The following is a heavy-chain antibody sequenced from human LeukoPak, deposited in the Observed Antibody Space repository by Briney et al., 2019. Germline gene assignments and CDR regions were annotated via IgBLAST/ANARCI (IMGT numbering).Heavy chain of an antibody. CDR3: ARGHNWNYFLAN. CDR2: INHSGST. D-gene: IGHD1-7*01. V-gene: IGHV4-34*01. CDR1: GGSFSGYY. Sequence: PSETLSLTCAVYGGSFSGYYWSWIRQPPGKGLEWIGEINHSGSTNYNPSLKSRVTISVDASKNQFSLKLSSVTAADTAVYYCARGHNWNYFLANWGQGTLVTVSS. J-gene: IGHJ4*02.